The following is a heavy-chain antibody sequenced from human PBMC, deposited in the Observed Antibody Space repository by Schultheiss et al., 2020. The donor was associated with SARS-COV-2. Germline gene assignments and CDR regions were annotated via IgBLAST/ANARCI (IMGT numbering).Heavy chain of an antibody. CDR1: GGSISSYY. J-gene: IGHJ3*02. V-gene: IGHV4-4*07. Sequence: SQTLSLTCTVSGGSISSYYWSWIRQPAGKGLEWIGRIYTSGSTYYNPSLKSRVTISVDTSKNQFSLKLSSVTAADTAVYYCARTPSAYCGGDCYLDDAFDIWGQGTMVTVSS. D-gene: IGHD2-21*02. CDR2: IYTSGST. CDR3: ARTPSAYCGGDCYLDDAFDI.